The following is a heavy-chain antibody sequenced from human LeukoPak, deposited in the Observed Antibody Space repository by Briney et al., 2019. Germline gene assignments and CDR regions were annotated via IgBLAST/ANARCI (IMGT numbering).Heavy chain of an antibody. D-gene: IGHD3-10*01. CDR1: GGSISSGGYY. Sequence: SETLSLTCTVSGGSISSGGYYWSWIRQHPGKGLEWIGYIYYSGSTYYNPSLKSRVTISVDTSKNQFPLKLSSVTAADTAVYYCARDRGYGSGSYGLERAFDIWGQGTMVTVSS. CDR2: IYYSGST. CDR3: ARDRGYGSGSYGLERAFDI. J-gene: IGHJ3*02. V-gene: IGHV4-31*03.